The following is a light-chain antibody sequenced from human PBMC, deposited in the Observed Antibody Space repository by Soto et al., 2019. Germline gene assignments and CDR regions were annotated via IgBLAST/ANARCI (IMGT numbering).Light chain of an antibody. CDR3: QQRSNGPPTYT. CDR1: QSVRSN. Sequence: EIVLTQSPATLSLSPGERATLSCRASQSVRSNLAWYQQKPGQAPRLLIYGTASRATGVPARFSGSGSGTDFNLTISSLETEDFAVYYCQQRSNGPPTYTFGQGTKLEI. V-gene: IGKV3-11*01. CDR2: GTA. J-gene: IGKJ2*01.